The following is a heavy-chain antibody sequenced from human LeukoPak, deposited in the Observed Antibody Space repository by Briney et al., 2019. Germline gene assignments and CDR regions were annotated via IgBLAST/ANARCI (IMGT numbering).Heavy chain of an antibody. D-gene: IGHD6-13*01. V-gene: IGHV4-39*01. CDR1: GGSISSSSYY. CDR3: ARARKQQLYFDAFDI. Sequence: SETLSLTCTVSGGSISSSSYYWGWIRRPPGKGLEWIGSIYYSGSTYYNPSLKSRVTISVDTSKNQFSLKLSSVTAADTAVYHCARARKQQLYFDAFDIWGQGTMVTVSS. J-gene: IGHJ3*02. CDR2: IYYSGST.